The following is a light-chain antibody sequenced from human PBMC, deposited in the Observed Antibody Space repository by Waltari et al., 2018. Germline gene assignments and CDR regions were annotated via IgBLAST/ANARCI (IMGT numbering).Light chain of an antibody. CDR3: QQYNNWRT. CDR2: AAS. Sequence: EILMTQSPPTLSVSPGERATLSCRASQSISRNLAWYQQKPGQAPRLLISAASTRATGIPARFSGSGSGTEFTLTISSLQSEDFAVYYCQQYNNWRTFGQGTKLEIK. CDR1: QSISRN. V-gene: IGKV3-15*01. J-gene: IGKJ2*01.